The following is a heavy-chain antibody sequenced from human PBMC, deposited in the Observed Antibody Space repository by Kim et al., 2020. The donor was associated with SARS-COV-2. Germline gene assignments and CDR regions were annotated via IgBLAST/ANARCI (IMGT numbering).Heavy chain of an antibody. Sequence: GGSLRLSCTASGFTFGDYAMSWVRQAPGKGLEWVGFIRSKAYGGTTEYAASVKGRFTISRDDSKSIAYLQMNSLKTEDTAVYYCTREGFPYYYDSSGYYHGVYWGQGTLVTVSS. J-gene: IGHJ4*02. CDR1: GFTFGDYA. CDR3: TREGFPYYYDSSGYYHGVY. D-gene: IGHD3-22*01. CDR2: IRSKAYGGTT. V-gene: IGHV3-49*04.